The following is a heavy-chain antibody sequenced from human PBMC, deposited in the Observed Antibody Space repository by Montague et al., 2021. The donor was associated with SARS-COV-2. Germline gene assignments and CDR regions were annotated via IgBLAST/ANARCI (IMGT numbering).Heavy chain of an antibody. Sequence: SETLSLTCTVSGGSISPYYWFWIRQPQGQGLEWIGHIYFCGGANYNSSFKSRVAISVDASKNEISLKLKSVTAADTAVDYCARDVPYDTLGPWGQGTLVTVSS. D-gene: IGHD3-22*01. V-gene: IGHV4-59*01. CDR1: GGSISPYY. CDR3: ARDVPYDTLGP. J-gene: IGHJ5*02. CDR2: IYFCGGA.